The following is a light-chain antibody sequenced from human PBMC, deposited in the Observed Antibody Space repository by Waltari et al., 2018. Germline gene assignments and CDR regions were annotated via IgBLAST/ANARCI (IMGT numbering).Light chain of an antibody. CDR2: DVS. CDR3: SSYSSISALDV. Sequence: QTALTQPASVSGSLGQSITISCTGTSSDIGGYNYVSWYQQHPGKAPKLMIYDVSNRPSGVSHRFLGSKSGDTASLTISGLQAEDEADYYCSSYSSISALDVFGTGTKVTVL. V-gene: IGLV2-14*03. CDR1: SSDIGGYNY. J-gene: IGLJ1*01.